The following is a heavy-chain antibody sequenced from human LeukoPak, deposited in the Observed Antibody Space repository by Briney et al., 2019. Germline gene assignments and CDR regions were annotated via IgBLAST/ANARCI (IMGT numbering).Heavy chain of an antibody. CDR3: AREYYDSSGYQPYYFDY. CDR1: GFTFSSYW. J-gene: IGHJ4*02. V-gene: IGHV3-7*01. Sequence: PEGSLRLSCAASGFTFSSYWMSWVRQAPGKGLEWVANIKQDGSEKYYVDSVKGRFTISRDNAKNSLYLQMNSLRAEDTAVYYCAREYYDSSGYQPYYFDYWGQGTLVTVSS. CDR2: IKQDGSEK. D-gene: IGHD3-22*01.